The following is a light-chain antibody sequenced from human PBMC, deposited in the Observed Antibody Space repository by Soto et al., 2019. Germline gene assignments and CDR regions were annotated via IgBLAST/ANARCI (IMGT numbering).Light chain of an antibody. J-gene: IGKJ1*01. Sequence: EIVMTQSPDTLSVSPGERATLSCRASQSVSNNLAWYHQKPGQAPRLLIFGASTRATGIPARFSGSGSGTEFTLTISRRQSEDFAVYYCQQYNDWWTFGQGTKVEIK. CDR2: GAS. CDR3: QQYNDWWT. CDR1: QSVSNN. V-gene: IGKV3-15*01.